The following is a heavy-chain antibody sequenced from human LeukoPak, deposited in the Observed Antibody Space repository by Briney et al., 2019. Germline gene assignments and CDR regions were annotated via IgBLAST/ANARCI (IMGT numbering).Heavy chain of an antibody. V-gene: IGHV4-39*02. CDR2: IYYSGSA. Sequence: SESLTLSCTVSGGSFSNNVYSWGWNRPPQGKELEWLGIIYYSGSAYYKPSLKSRLNLSLDTSKNHFSLKVKAVTAADTAVNDCARLMARYDVFDFWGQGTMVTVSS. CDR3: ARLMARYDVFDF. D-gene: IGHD3-16*01. J-gene: IGHJ3*01. CDR1: GGSFSNNVYS.